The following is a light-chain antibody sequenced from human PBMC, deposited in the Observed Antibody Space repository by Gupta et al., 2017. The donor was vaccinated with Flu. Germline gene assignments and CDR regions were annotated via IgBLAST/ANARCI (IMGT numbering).Light chain of an antibody. CDR2: PVS. CDR1: QGLVYSDGNTY. J-gene: IGKJ1*01. Sequence: DVVRTQSPLPLPVTLGQPATISCRSSQGLVYSDGNTYLHWFQQRPGQSPGRLIYPVSYRDSGVPDRFSGSGSGTDFTLKISRVEAEDVGIYFCMQGAHWPWAFGQGTTVEIK. V-gene: IGKV2-30*01. CDR3: MQGAHWPWA.